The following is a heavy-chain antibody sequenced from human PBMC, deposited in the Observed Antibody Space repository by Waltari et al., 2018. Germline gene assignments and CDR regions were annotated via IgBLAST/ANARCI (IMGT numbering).Heavy chain of an antibody. J-gene: IGHJ6*02. CDR2: FDPEDGET. V-gene: IGHV1-24*01. D-gene: IGHD5-12*01. CDR1: GYTLTELS. Sequence: QVQLVQSGAEVKKPGASVKVSCKVSGYTLTELSMHWVRQAPGKGLEWMGGFDPEDGETIYAQKFQGRVTMTEDTSTDTAYMELSSLRSEDTAVYYCATGRIPEDGYKTRYYGMDVWGQGTTVIVSS. CDR3: ATGRIPEDGYKTRYYGMDV.